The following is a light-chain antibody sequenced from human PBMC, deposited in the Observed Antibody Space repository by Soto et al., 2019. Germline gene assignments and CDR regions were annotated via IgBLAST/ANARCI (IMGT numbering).Light chain of an antibody. Sequence: QSVLTQPPSVSAAPGQTVTISCAGSSSNIGNNFVSWYQQLPGTAPKLLIYENNKRPSGFPDRFSGSKSGTSASLGITGLQTGDEAVYCCGTWDSSLTVWVFGGGTKLTVL. J-gene: IGLJ3*02. CDR3: GTWDSSLTVWV. CDR1: SSNIGNNF. CDR2: ENN. V-gene: IGLV1-51*02.